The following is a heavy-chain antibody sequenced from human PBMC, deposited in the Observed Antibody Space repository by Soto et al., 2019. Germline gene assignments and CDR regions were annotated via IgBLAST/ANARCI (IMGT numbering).Heavy chain of an antibody. Sequence: SVKVSCKASGGTFSIYAISCVLQSPGQGLEWMGGIIPIFGTANYAQKFQGRVTITADESTSTAYMELSSLRSEDTAVYYCARGSGGYDRFDYWGQGTLVTVSS. CDR3: ARGSGGYDRFDY. J-gene: IGHJ4*02. V-gene: IGHV1-69*13. CDR1: GGTFSIYA. D-gene: IGHD5-12*01. CDR2: IIPIFGTA.